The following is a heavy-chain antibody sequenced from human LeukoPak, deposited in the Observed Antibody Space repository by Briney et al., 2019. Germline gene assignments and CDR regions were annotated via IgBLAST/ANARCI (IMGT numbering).Heavy chain of an antibody. CDR3: ARDQADYDFWSGYKNPHASRWFDP. CDR2: ISAYNGNT. Sequence: ASVKVSCKASGYTFTSFGISWVRQAPGQGLEWMGWISAYNGNTNYARKVQGRVTMTTDTSTSTAYMELRSLRSDDTAVYYCARDQADYDFWSGYKNPHASRWFDPWGQGTLVTVSS. D-gene: IGHD3-3*01. CDR1: GYTFTSFG. J-gene: IGHJ5*02. V-gene: IGHV1-18*01.